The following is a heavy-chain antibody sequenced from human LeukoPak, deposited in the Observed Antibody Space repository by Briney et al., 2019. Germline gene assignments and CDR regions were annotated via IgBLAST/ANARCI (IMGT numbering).Heavy chain of an antibody. CDR1: GGTFSSYA. J-gene: IGHJ4*02. CDR2: IIPIFGTA. Sequence: EASVKVSCKASGGTFSSYAISWVRQAPGQGLEWMGGIIPIFGTANYAQKFQGRVTMTRDTSISTAYMELSRLRSDDTAVYYCARVRVYNWDLFDYWGQGTLVTVSS. CDR3: ARVRVYNWDLFDY. V-gene: IGHV1-69*05. D-gene: IGHD1-1*01.